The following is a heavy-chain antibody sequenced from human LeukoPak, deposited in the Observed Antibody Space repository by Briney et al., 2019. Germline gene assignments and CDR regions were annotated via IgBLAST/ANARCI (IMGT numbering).Heavy chain of an antibody. CDR2: MNPNSGNT. V-gene: IGHV1-8*01. Sequence: SVKVSCKASGYTFTSYDINWVRQATGQGLEWMGWMNPNSGNTGYAQKFQGRVTMTRNTSISTAYMELSSLRSEDTAVYYCARVPAAVYNWFDPWGQGTLVTVPS. CDR1: GYTFTSYD. CDR3: ARVPAAVYNWFDP. J-gene: IGHJ5*02. D-gene: IGHD6-13*01.